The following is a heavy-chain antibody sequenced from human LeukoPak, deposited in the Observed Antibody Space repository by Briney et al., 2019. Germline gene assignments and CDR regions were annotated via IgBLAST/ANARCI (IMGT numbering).Heavy chain of an antibody. V-gene: IGHV3-21*01. D-gene: IGHD2-15*01. CDR3: ARDPGRSGGSCYSDY. CDR2: ISSSGSGTYI. J-gene: IGHJ4*02. CDR1: GFTFGSFS. Sequence: GGSLRLSCAASGFTFGSFSMTWVHQAPGKGLEWVSTISSSGSGTYIYYADSVKGRFTISRDNAKNSLYLQMNGLRAEDTAVYYCARDPGRSGGSCYSDYWGQGTLVTVSS.